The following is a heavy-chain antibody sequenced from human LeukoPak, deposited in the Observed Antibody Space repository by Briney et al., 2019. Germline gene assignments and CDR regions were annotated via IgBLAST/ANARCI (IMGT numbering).Heavy chain of an antibody. CDR1: GGSISSGSYY. CDR3: ARVKYGAFDI. J-gene: IGHJ3*02. Sequence: PSETLSLTCTVSGGSISSGSYYWSWIRQPAGKGLECIGRIYTSGSTNYNPSLKSRVTMSVDTSKNQFSLKLSSVTAADTAMYYCARVKYGAFDIWGQGTMVTVSS. CDR2: IYTSGST. D-gene: IGHD2-8*01. V-gene: IGHV4-61*02.